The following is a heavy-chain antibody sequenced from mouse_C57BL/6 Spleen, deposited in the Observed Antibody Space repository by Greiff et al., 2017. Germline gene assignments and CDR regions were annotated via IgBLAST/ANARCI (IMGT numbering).Heavy chain of an antibody. D-gene: IGHD1-1*01. CDR1: GYTFTSYW. CDR2: IYPGSGST. Sequence: QVQLQQPGAELVKPGASVKMSCKASGYTFTSYWITWVKQRPGQGLEWIGDIYPGSGSTNYNQKFKSKATLTVDTSSRTAYMQLSSLTSEDAAVYYCARTLYYGCSDVYFDYWGQGTTLTVSS. CDR3: ARTLYYGCSDVYFDY. V-gene: IGHV1-55*01. J-gene: IGHJ2*01.